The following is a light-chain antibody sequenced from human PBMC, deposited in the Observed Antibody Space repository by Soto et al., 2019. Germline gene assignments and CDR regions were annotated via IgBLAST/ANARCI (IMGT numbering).Light chain of an antibody. Sequence: DIVMTQSPDSLAVSLGERGTINCKSSQSVLYSSNNKNYLAWYQQKPGQPPKLLIYWASTRESGVPDRFSGSGSGTDFTLTISSLQAEDVAVYYCQLYYSTPPTFGPGTKVDIK. J-gene: IGKJ3*01. V-gene: IGKV4-1*01. CDR2: WAS. CDR1: QSVLYSSNNKNY. CDR3: QLYYSTPPT.